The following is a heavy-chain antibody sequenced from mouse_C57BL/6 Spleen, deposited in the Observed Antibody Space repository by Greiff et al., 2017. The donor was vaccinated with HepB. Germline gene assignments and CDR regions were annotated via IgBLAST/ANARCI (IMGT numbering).Heavy chain of an antibody. J-gene: IGHJ1*03. CDR3: ARNRLRENWYFDV. V-gene: IGHV2-2*01. Sequence: QVHVKQSGPGLVQPSQSLSITCTVSGFSLTSYGVHWVRQSPGKGLEWLGVIWSGGSTDYNAAFISRLSISKDNSKSQVFFKMNSLQADDTAIYYCARNRLRENWYFDVWGTGTTVTVSS. CDR2: IWSGGST. D-gene: IGHD1-1*01. CDR1: GFSLTSYG.